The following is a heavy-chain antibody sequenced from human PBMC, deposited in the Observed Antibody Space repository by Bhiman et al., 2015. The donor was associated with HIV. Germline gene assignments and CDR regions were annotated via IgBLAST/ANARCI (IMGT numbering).Heavy chain of an antibody. V-gene: IGHV3-53*02. CDR3: ALSSSAWYFDL. D-gene: IGHD6-6*01. J-gene: IGHJ2*01. CDR2: IYSGGST. Sequence: VQLVETGGGLIQPGGSLRLSCAASGFIVSYNYMSWVRQAPGKGLEWVSVIYSGGSTSYADSVKGRFTVSRDSSKNTLYLQMNSLRAEDTAVYYCALSSSAWYFDLWGRGTLVTVSS. CDR1: GFIVSYNY.